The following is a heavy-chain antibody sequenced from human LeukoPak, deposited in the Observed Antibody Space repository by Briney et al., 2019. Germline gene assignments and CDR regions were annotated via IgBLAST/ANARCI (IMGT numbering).Heavy chain of an antibody. CDR2: FPSNSNYI. J-gene: IGHJ6*02. CDR1: GFTFSNYN. Sequence: PGGSLRLSCAASGFTFSNYNMNWVRQAPGKGLEWVSSFPSNSNYIYYADSVKGRFTISRDNSKNTLYLQMNSLRAEDTAVYYCARDSPPDPYYYYYGMDVWGQGTTVTVSS. CDR3: ARDSPPDPYYYYYGMDV. V-gene: IGHV3-21*01.